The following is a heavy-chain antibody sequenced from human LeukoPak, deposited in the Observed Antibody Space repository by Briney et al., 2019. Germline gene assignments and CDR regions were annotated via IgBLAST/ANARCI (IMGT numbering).Heavy chain of an antibody. CDR1: GFTFSSYG. CDR2: IRYDGSNK. J-gene: IGHJ4*02. CDR3: AKGGEEIAVAGRDPYFDY. Sequence: GGSLRLSCAASGFTFSSYGMHWVRQAPGKGLEWVAFIRYDGSNKYYADSVKRRFTISRDNSKNTLYLQMNSLRAEDTAVYYCAKGGEEIAVAGRDPYFDYWGQGTLVTVSS. V-gene: IGHV3-30*02. D-gene: IGHD6-19*01.